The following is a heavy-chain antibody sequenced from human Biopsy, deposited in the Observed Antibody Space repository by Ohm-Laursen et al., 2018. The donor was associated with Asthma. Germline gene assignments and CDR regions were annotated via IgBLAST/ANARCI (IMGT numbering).Heavy chain of an antibody. CDR2: ISYSGNT. CDR3: ARDFVDSAMDYFDY. V-gene: IGHV4-61*01. D-gene: IGHD5-18*01. J-gene: IGHJ4*02. Sequence: SDTLSLTCTVSGGSVSSGNHYWSWIRQPPGKGLEWIGYISYSGNTNYNPSLKSRVTISVDTSKNQFSLKLSSVTAADTAVYYCARDFVDSAMDYFDYWGQGTLVTVSS. CDR1: GGSVSSGNHY.